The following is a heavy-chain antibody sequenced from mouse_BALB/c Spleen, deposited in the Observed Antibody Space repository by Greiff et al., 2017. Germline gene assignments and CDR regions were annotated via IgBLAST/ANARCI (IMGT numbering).Heavy chain of an antibody. CDR1: GYSFTGDYI. J-gene: IGHJ3*01. V-gene: IGHV3-2*02. CDR3: ARDYCGSCSFAY. CDR2: SRYSGST. Sequence: EVQLVESGPGLVKPSPSLTLSCTASGYSFTGDYIWWVIRQLAGNLLGWIGISRYSGSTSYNQSLKSRISITRDTSKNKFYLQLNCLTTEDTATYYCARDYCGSCSFAYWGQGTLVTVSA. D-gene: IGHD1-1*01.